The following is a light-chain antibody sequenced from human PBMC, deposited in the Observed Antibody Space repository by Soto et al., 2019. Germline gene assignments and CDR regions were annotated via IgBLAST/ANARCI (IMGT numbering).Light chain of an antibody. CDR2: QAS. V-gene: IGKV1-5*03. Sequence: IQMTQSPSTLSASVGDRVTITCRAHEVISTWLAWYQQKPGKAPQLLIYQASTLVSGVPSRFSGSGSGTEFTLTISNLQPDDFGTYYCQQYNSYWAFGQGTKLEFK. CDR1: EVISTW. CDR3: QQYNSYWA. J-gene: IGKJ1*01.